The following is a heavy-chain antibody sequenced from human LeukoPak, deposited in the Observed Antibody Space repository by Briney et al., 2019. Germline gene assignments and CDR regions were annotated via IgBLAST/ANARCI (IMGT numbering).Heavy chain of an antibody. Sequence: SETLSLTCTVSGGSISSSSYYWGWIRQPPGKGLEWIGSIYYSGSTYYNPSLKSRVTISVDTSKNQFSLKLSSVTAADTAVYYCASAGPRGGLGNWFDPWGQGTLVTVSS. CDR3: ASAGPRGGLGNWFDP. CDR1: GGSISSSSYY. D-gene: IGHD3-16*01. J-gene: IGHJ5*02. CDR2: IYYSGST. V-gene: IGHV4-39*01.